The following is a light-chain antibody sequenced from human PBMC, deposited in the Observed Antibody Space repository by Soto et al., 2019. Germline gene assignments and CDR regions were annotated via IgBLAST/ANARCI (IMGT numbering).Light chain of an antibody. CDR2: STN. J-gene: IGLJ1*01. CDR1: SGSVSTSSY. V-gene: IGLV8-61*01. CDR3: VLYLCCGIFF. Sequence: QPVVTQEPSFSVSPGGTVTLTCGLNSGSVSTSSYPSWYQQTPGQTPRILIYSTNNRSSGVPDRFSGSILGNKAALTITGAQENDESYYYFVLYLCCGIFFFGTGTKPPV.